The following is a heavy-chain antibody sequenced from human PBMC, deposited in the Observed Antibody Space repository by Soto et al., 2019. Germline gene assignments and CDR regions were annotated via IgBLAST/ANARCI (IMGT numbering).Heavy chain of an antibody. J-gene: IGHJ4*02. CDR1: GFSLSNARMG. V-gene: IGHV2-26*01. Sequence: QVTLKESGPVLVKPTETLTLTCTVSGFSLSNARMGVSWIRQPPGKALEWLAHIFSNDEKSYSTSLKSRLTISKDTSKSQVVLTMTNMDPVDTATYYCAVNYCSSTSCYLYYFDYWGQGTLVTVSS. D-gene: IGHD2-2*01. CDR2: IFSNDEK. CDR3: AVNYCSSTSCYLYYFDY.